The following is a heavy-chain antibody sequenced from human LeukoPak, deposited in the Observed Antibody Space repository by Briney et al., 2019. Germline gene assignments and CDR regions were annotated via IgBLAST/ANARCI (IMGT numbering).Heavy chain of an antibody. J-gene: IGHJ4*02. D-gene: IGHD5-24*01. CDR1: GGSFSGYY. V-gene: IGHV4-34*01. CDR3: ARGIGWLQLDY. Sequence: PLETLSLTCAVYGGSFSGYYWSWIRQPPGKGLEWIGEINHSGSTNYNPSLKSRVTISVDTSKNQFSLKLSSVTAADTAVYYCARGIGWLQLDYWGQGTLVTVSS. CDR2: INHSGST.